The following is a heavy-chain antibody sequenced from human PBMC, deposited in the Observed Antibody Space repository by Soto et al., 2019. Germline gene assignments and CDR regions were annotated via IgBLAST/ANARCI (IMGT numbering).Heavy chain of an antibody. V-gene: IGHV3-15*01. CDR3: TAMNDRDAFAI. CDR1: RFSFSTDW. J-gene: IGHJ3*02. CDR2: IKSKTDGGTA. D-gene: IGHD1-1*01. Sequence: GGSLRLSCVDSRFSFSTDWMTWVRQAPGRGPEWVGRIKSKTDGGTADYAAPVKGRFTISRDDSRNTLYLQMNSLKTEDTAVYYCTAMNDRDAFAIWGQGTMVTVSS.